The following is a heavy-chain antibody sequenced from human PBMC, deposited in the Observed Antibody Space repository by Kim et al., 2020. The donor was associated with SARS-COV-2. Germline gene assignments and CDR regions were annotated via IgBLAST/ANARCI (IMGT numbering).Heavy chain of an antibody. J-gene: IGHJ4*02. D-gene: IGHD3-3*01. CDR1: GFTFSSYW. V-gene: IGHV3-7*03. Sequence: GGSLRLSCAASGFTFSSYWMSWVRQPPGKGLEWVANIKQDGSEKYYVDSVKGRFTISRDNAKNSQYLQMDSLGAEDTAVYYCARVQGVTFFGVVTKRAFDYWGQRTLVSVSS. CDR2: IKQDGSEK. CDR3: ARVQGVTFFGVVTKRAFDY.